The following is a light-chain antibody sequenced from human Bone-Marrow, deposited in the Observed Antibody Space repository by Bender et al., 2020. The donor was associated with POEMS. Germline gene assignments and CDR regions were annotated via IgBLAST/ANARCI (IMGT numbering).Light chain of an antibody. CDR1: SSDVGSYIL. CDR3: CSCARRITIAV. Sequence: QSALTQPASVSGSPGQSITISCTGTSSDVGSYILVSWYQQYPGKAPKLIIYEVTKRPSGVSHRFSGSKSANTASLEISGLQTTDEAYYYCCSCARRITIAVFGGVTKLTVL. J-gene: IGLJ2*01. CDR2: EVT. V-gene: IGLV2-23*02.